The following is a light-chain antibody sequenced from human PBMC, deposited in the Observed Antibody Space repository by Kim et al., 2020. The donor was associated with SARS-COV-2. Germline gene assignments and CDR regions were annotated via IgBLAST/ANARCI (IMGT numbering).Light chain of an antibody. CDR1: QSLVYSDGNIY. J-gene: IGKJ3*01. CDR2: KVS. Sequence: PASISSRSSQSLVYSDGNIYLNWFHQRSGQSPRRLIYKVSNRDSGVPDRFSGSGSGTDFTLQISRVEAEDVGVYYCMQGTHWPFTFGPGTKVDIK. V-gene: IGKV2-30*01. CDR3: MQGTHWPFT.